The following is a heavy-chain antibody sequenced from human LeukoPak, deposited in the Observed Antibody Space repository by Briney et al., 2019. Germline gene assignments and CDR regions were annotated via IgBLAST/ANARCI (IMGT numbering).Heavy chain of an antibody. CDR3: ARYYYDSSGYLPENWFDP. D-gene: IGHD3-22*01. CDR1: GGSISSYY. CDR2: IYYSGST. J-gene: IGHJ5*02. V-gene: IGHV4-59*01. Sequence: SETLSLTCTVSGGSISSYYWSRIRQPPGKGLEWIGYIYYSGSTNYNPSLKSRVTISVDTSKNQFSLKLSSVTAADTAVYYCARYYYDSSGYLPENWFDPWGQGTLVTVSS.